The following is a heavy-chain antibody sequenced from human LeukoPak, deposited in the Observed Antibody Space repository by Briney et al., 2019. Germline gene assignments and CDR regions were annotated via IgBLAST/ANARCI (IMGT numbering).Heavy chain of an antibody. CDR1: GFTFRNSW. J-gene: IGHJ4*02. CDR2: INDDGSTT. Sequence: GGSLRLSCAASGFTFRNSWMHWVRQAPGKGLVWVSRINDDGSTTNYADSVKGRFTISRDNAKNTLYLQMNSLSGEDTAVYYCARALAISSDFWGQGTLVTVSS. CDR3: ARALAISSDF. V-gene: IGHV3-74*01.